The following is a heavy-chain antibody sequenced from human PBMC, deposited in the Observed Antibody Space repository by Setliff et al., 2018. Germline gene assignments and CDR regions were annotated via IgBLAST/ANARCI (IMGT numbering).Heavy chain of an antibody. V-gene: IGHV3-23*01. J-gene: IGHJ4*02. CDR2: ITHSGWDT. Sequence: PSETLRLSCAASGFTFWSYAMSWVRQAPGKGLEWISAITHSGWDTYHADSVKGRFTISRANSQNTLFLQMNSLRVEDTAVYFCVKGSSDSRPYYFDYWGQGMLVTVSS. D-gene: IGHD2-2*01. CDR1: GFTFWSYA. CDR3: VKGSSDSRPYYFDY.